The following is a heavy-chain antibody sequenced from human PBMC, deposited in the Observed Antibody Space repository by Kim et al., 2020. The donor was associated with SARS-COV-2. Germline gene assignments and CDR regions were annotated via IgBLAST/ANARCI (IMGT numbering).Heavy chain of an antibody. CDR2: ISYDGSNK. CDR1: GFTFSSYA. V-gene: IGHV3-30-3*01. D-gene: IGHD6-13*01. J-gene: IGHJ5*02. CDR3: ARGAGSSWPYNWFDP. Sequence: GGSLRLSCAASGFTFSSYAMHWVRQAPGKGLEWVAVISYDGSNKYYADSVKGRFTISRDNSKNTLYLQMNSLRAEDTAVYYCARGAGSSWPYNWFDPWGQGTLVTVSS.